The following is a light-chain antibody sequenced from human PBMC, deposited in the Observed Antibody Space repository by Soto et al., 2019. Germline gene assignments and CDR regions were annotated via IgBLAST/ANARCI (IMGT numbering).Light chain of an antibody. Sequence: QSALTQPASVSGSPGQSITISCTGTSSDIGASNYVSWYQQHPGQAPKLMISDVNNRPSGISDRFSGSKSGNTSSLTISGLQAEDEADDYCYSWNSNSDTHYVFGTGTKLTVL. CDR1: SSDIGASNY. CDR3: YSWNSNSDTHYV. V-gene: IGLV2-14*03. CDR2: DVN. J-gene: IGLJ1*01.